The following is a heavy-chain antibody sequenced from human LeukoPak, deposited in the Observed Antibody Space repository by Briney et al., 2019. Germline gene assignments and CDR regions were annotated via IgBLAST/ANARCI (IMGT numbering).Heavy chain of an antibody. D-gene: IGHD2-2*01. J-gene: IGHJ6*03. CDR1: GFTFSNYA. CDR3: ARGESTDLGYYYYMDV. Sequence: GGSLRLSCAASGFTFSNYALHWVRQAPGKGLEWVAVISDDGGNEYYADAVKGRFTISRDNSKNMLYLQMSSLRAEDTALYYCARGESTDLGYYYYMDVWGKGTMVTVSS. V-gene: IGHV3-30*15. CDR2: ISDDGGNE.